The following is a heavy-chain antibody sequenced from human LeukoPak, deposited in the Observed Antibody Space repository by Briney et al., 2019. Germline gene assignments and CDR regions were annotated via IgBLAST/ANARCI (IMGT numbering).Heavy chain of an antibody. Sequence: GASVKVSCKASGGTFSRNAISWVRQAPGQGLEWMGRFTPMLGVETYAQKFQGRVTITADRSTSTAYMELSSLRSEDTAVYYCARVQAVGVPVAIDAYYSYGMDVWGQGTAVTVSS. CDR2: FTPMLGVE. CDR3: ARVQAVGVPVAIDAYYSYGMDV. D-gene: IGHD2-2*02. J-gene: IGHJ6*02. V-gene: IGHV1-69*04. CDR1: GGTFSRNA.